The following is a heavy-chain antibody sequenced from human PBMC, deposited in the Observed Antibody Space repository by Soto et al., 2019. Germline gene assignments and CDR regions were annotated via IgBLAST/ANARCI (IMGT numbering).Heavy chain of an antibody. Sequence: GGSLRLSCAASEFTFNSYAMIWVRQAPGWGLECVSVLTGGSTKYADSEKGRFTISRDNSKNTVYLQMNSLRAEDTAVYYCAKIESRFYYDSSGYYPFDYWGQGTLVTVSS. CDR3: AKIESRFYYDSSGYYPFDY. CDR2: LTGGST. CDR1: EFTFNSYA. V-gene: IGHV3-23*01. D-gene: IGHD3-22*01. J-gene: IGHJ4*02.